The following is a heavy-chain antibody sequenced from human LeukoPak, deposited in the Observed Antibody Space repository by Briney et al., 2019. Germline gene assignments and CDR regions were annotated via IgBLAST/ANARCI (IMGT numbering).Heavy chain of an antibody. V-gene: IGHV3-21*01. D-gene: IGHD6-13*01. CDR3: ARGAEGIAATDSNFDY. CDR2: ISTSSSYI. Sequence: GGSLRLSCAASGFTFSRNCMNWVRQAPGKGLEWVSSISTSSSYIYYADSVKGRFTISRNNGKNSLYLQMNSLRAEDTAVYYCARGAEGIAATDSNFDYWGRGTLVTVSS. CDR1: GFTFSRNC. J-gene: IGHJ4*02.